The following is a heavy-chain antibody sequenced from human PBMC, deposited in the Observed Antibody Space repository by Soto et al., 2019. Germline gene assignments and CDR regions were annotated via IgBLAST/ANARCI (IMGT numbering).Heavy chain of an antibody. V-gene: IGHV3-23*04. CDR2: ISGSGDHT. D-gene: IGHD4-4*01. J-gene: IGHJ4*02. CDR3: AKSVNDYSTYYFNY. Sequence: EVELVESGGGLVQPGGSLRLSCAASGFIFKSYGMNWVRHAPGKGLEWISYISGSGDHTYYAQSVQGRFTISRDNSKDTLSVQMNSLRAEDTAVYFCAKSVNDYSTYYFNYWGQGILVTVSS. CDR1: GFIFKSYG.